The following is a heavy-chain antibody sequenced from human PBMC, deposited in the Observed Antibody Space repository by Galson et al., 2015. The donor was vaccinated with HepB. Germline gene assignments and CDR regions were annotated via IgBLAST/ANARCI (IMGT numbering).Heavy chain of an antibody. CDR3: AKDQVARNGKYDAFDI. D-gene: IGHD1-1*01. CDR1: GFAFRSYW. J-gene: IGHJ3*02. CDR2: LNTDGSYP. Sequence: SLRLSCAASGFAFRSYWMHWVRQGPGKGLVWVSRLNTDGSYPSYADSVKGRFTISRDNSKNTLFLQMKSLRAEDTAEYYWAKDQVARNGKYDAFDIWGQGTMVTVSS. V-gene: IGHV3-74*01.